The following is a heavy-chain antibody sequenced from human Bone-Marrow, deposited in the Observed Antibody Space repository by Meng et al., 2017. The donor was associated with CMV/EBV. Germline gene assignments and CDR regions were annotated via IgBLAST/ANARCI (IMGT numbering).Heavy chain of an antibody. CDR1: GFTFDDYA. J-gene: IGHJ3*02. Sequence: SLKISCAASGFTFDDYAMHWVRQAPGKGLEWVSGISWNSGSIGYADSVKGRFTISRDNAKNSLYLQMNSLRAEDMALYYCAKDRGRGSTSSGYAFDIWGQGTMVTASS. D-gene: IGHD2-2*01. CDR2: ISWNSGSI. V-gene: IGHV3-9*03. CDR3: AKDRGRGSTSSGYAFDI.